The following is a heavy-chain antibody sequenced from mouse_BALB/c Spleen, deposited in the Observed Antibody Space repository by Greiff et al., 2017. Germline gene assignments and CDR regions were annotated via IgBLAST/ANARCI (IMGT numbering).Heavy chain of an antibody. CDR2: IWAGGST. V-gene: IGHV2-9*02. D-gene: IGHD2-4*01. Sequence: VHLVESGPGLVAPSQSLSITCTVSGFSLTSYGVHWVRQPPGKGLEWLGVIWAGGSTNYNSALMSRLSISKDNSKSQVFLKMNSLQTDDTAMYYCARDHYYDYDGYAMDYWGQGTSVTVSS. CDR1: GFSLTSYG. CDR3: ARDHYYDYDGYAMDY. J-gene: IGHJ4*01.